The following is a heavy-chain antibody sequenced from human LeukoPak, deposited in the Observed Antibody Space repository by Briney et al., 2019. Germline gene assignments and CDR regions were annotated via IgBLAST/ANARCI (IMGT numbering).Heavy chain of an antibody. Sequence: GRSLRLSCAASGFTFDDYAMHWVRQAPGKGLEWVSGISWNSGSIGYADSVKGRFTISRDNSKNTLYLQMNSLRAEDTAVYYCAKGRRYSGSQPFDYWGQGTLVTVSS. V-gene: IGHV3-9*01. CDR2: ISWNSGSI. J-gene: IGHJ4*02. CDR1: GFTFDDYA. CDR3: AKGRRYSGSQPFDY. D-gene: IGHD1-26*01.